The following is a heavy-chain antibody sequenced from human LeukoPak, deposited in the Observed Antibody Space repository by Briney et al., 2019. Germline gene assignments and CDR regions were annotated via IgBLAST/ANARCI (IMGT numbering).Heavy chain of an antibody. CDR1: GASISTYY. CDR2: ISYGGGA. Sequence: SETLSLTCAVSGASISTYYWSWIRQPPGQGQQWIGYISYGGGAKYNPSLKSRVTISLDLSKNQFSLKLRSVTAADTAVYYCARRLTSDTALTNWGQGTLVTVSS. D-gene: IGHD5-18*01. V-gene: IGHV4-59*08. CDR3: ARRLTSDTALTN. J-gene: IGHJ1*01.